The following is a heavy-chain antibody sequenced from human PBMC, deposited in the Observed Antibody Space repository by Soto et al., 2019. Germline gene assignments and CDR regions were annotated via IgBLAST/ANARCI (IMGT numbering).Heavy chain of an antibody. D-gene: IGHD2-15*01. Sequence: QVQLVESGGGVVQPGRSLRLSCAASGFTFSSYGMHWVRQAPGKGLEWVAVIWYDGSNKYYADSVKGRFTISRDNSKNTLYLQMNSLRAEDTAVYYCARVDRGGERADAFDIWGQGTMVTVPS. V-gene: IGHV3-33*01. CDR3: ARVDRGGERADAFDI. J-gene: IGHJ3*02. CDR2: IWYDGSNK. CDR1: GFTFSSYG.